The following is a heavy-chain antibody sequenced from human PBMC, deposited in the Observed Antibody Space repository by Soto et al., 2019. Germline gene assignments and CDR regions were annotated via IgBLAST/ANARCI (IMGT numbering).Heavy chain of an antibody. CDR3: AKSAGSNAYYPNDY. Sequence: GGSLRLSCAASGFTFNNYAMSWVRQAPRKGLEWVSSIGGDGITEFYADSVKGRFTISRDNSKNTLYLQMNSLRAEDAAVYYCAKSAGSNAYYPNDYWGQGTLVTVSS. D-gene: IGHD3-16*01. V-gene: IGHV3-23*01. CDR1: GFTFNNYA. CDR2: IGGDGITE. J-gene: IGHJ4*02.